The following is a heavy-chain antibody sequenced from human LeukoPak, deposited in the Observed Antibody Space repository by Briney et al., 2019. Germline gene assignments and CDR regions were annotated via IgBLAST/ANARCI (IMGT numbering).Heavy chain of an antibody. J-gene: IGHJ4*02. D-gene: IGHD3-16*02. Sequence: GASVKVSCKASGYTFTGYGISWVRQAPGQGLEWMGWISAYNGNTNYAQKLQGRVTMTTDTSTSTACMELRSLRSDDTAVYYCARDGSYIGGVIVSGDYWGQGTLVTVSS. V-gene: IGHV1-18*01. CDR1: GYTFTGYG. CDR2: ISAYNGNT. CDR3: ARDGSYIGGVIVSGDY.